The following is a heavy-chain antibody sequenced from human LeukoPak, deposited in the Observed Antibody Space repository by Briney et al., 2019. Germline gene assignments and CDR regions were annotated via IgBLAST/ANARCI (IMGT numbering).Heavy chain of an antibody. Sequence: GGSLRLSCAASGFTFSSYGMHWVRQAPGKGLEWVAFIRYDGGNKYYADSVKGRFTISRDNSKNTLYLQMNSLRAEDTAVYYCAKDTPPTYYDFWSGYPDLWGQGTLVTVSS. D-gene: IGHD3-3*01. CDR3: AKDTPPTYYDFWSGYPDL. V-gene: IGHV3-30*02. CDR2: IRYDGGNK. CDR1: GFTFSSYG. J-gene: IGHJ4*02.